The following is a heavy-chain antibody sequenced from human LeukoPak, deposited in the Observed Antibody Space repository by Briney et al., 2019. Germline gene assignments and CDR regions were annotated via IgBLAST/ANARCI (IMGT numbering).Heavy chain of an antibody. V-gene: IGHV3-21*01. J-gene: IGHJ4*02. CDR1: GFTFSSYG. D-gene: IGHD3-22*01. Sequence: GGSLRLSCAASGFTFSSYGMHWVRQAPGKGLEWVSSISSSSSYIYYADSVKGRFTISRDNAKNSLYLQMNSLRAEDTAVYYCARDPDPYEPIVVVLGYWGQGTLVTVSS. CDR3: ARDPDPYEPIVVVLGY. CDR2: ISSSSSYI.